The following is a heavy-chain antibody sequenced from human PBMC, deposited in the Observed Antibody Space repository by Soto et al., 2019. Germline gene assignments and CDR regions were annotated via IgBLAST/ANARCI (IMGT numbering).Heavy chain of an antibody. Sequence: TSETLSLTCVVSGGSLSSYYWSWIRQPPGKGLEWIGYIYYSGSTNYNPSLKSRVTVSVDRSKNQFSLKLSSVTAADTAVYYCARVPDRWGQGTLVTVS. CDR1: GGSLSSYY. D-gene: IGHD2-2*01. J-gene: IGHJ5*02. CDR2: IYYSGST. CDR3: ARVPDR. V-gene: IGHV4-59*12.